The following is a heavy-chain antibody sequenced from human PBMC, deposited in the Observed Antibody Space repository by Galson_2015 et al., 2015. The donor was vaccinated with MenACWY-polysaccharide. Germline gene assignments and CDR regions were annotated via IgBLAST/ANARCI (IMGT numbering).Heavy chain of an antibody. Sequence: SVKVSCKASGYKFTSYDINWVRQATGQGLEWMGRMNPNSGNTGYAQKFQGRVTMTSNSAITTAYMELRSLRSEDTAVYYCARIIARKYTFADSWGQGTLVTVSS. J-gene: IGHJ4*02. CDR2: MNPNSGNT. CDR3: ARIIARKYTFADS. CDR1: GYKFTSYD. V-gene: IGHV1-8*01. D-gene: IGHD2-21*01.